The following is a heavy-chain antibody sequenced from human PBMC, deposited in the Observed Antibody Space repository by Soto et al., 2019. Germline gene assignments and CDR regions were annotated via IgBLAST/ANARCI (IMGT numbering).Heavy chain of an antibody. V-gene: IGHV4-59*12. CDR3: ARDWSGNQRGWFDP. CDR2: IYYSGST. CDR1: GGSINSYY. D-gene: IGHD3-3*01. J-gene: IGHJ5*02. Sequence: SGTLSLTFTVSGGSINSYYWSWIRQPPGKGLEWIGYIYYSGSTNYNPSLKSRVTISVDTSKNQFSLKLTSVIAADTAVYYCARDWSGNQRGWFDPWGQGTLVTVSS.